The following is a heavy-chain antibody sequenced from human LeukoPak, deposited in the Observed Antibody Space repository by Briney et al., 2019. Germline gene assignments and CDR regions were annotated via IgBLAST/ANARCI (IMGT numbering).Heavy chain of an antibody. CDR1: GYTLTDYY. J-gene: IGHJ4*02. Sequence: ASVKVSCKTSGYTLTDYYMHWVRQAPGQGLEWMGWISPNSGGTNYAQKFQGRVTMTRDTSISTAYMELNRLRADDTAVYYCARAEADYYYDSSNFPDYWGQGTLVTVSS. D-gene: IGHD3-22*01. CDR3: ARAEADYYYDSSNFPDY. CDR2: ISPNSGGT. V-gene: IGHV1-2*02.